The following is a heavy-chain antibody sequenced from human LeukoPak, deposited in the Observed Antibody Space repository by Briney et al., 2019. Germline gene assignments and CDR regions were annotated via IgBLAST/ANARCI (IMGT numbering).Heavy chain of an antibody. CDR2: TNPNSGNT. D-gene: IGHD3-10*01. CDR3: ARSLLWFGELLSVNWFDP. CDR1: GYTFTSYD. V-gene: IGHV1-8*01. J-gene: IGHJ5*02. Sequence: ASVKVSCKASGYTFTSYDINWVRQATGQGLEWMVWTNPNSGNTGYAQKFQGRVTMTRNTSISTAYMELSSLRSEDTAVYYCARSLLWFGELLSVNWFDPWGQGTLVTVSS.